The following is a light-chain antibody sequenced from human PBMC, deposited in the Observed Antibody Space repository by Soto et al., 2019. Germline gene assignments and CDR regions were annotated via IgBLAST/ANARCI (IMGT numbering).Light chain of an antibody. Sequence: VLTQARSVSGSPGQSVTISCTGTSSDVGGYNYVSWYQQHPGKAPKLMIYDVSKRPPGVPDRFSGSKSGNTASLTISGLQAEDEADYYCCSYAGSYTFVFGTGTKVTVL. CDR1: SSDVGGYNY. V-gene: IGLV2-11*01. CDR3: CSYAGSYTFV. J-gene: IGLJ1*01. CDR2: DVS.